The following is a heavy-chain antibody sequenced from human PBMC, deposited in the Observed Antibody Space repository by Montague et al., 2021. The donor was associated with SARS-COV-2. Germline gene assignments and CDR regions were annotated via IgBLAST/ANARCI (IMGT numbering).Heavy chain of an antibody. CDR3: AKVAGSHDTFDI. CDR2: IYHSGST. Sequence: SETLSLTCSVSGDSISNHYWSWIRQPPGKGLEWIGTIYHSGSTYFNPSLKSRVTISVDTSKNQFSLNLSSVTAADTAVCYCAKVAGSHDTFDIWGRGTMVTVSS. J-gene: IGHJ3*02. CDR1: GDSISNHY. D-gene: IGHD6-19*01. V-gene: IGHV4-59*04.